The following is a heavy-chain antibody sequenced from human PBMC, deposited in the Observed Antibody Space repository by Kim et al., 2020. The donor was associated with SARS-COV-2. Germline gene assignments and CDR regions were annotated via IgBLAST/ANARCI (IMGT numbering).Heavy chain of an antibody. D-gene: IGHD3-10*01. Sequence: GGSLRLSCAASGFTFSDWYMTWIRQAPGRGLEWVSYISTSGSSTDYANSVKGRFTISRDNAKKSVFLQMTNLRVEDTGIYFCARGHYQLDVWGQGTTVTVSS. V-gene: IGHV3-11*06. CDR2: ISTSGSST. CDR3: ARGHYQLDV. J-gene: IGHJ6*02. CDR1: GFTFSDWY.